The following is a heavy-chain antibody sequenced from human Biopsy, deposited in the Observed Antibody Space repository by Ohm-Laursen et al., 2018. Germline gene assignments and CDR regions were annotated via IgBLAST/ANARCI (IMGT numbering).Heavy chain of an antibody. V-gene: IGHV1-2*02. CDR1: GYTFTGPY. J-gene: IGHJ1*01. Sequence: SVKVSCKASGYTFTGPYLHWVRQVPGQGLEWMGWINPHSGTTKFAQDFQGRVTMTRDTSITTAYMELRRLRSDDTAVYYCAKGQDLRGGAEYFQHWGQGALVTVSS. CDR2: INPHSGTT. D-gene: IGHD2-15*01. CDR3: AKGQDLRGGAEYFQH.